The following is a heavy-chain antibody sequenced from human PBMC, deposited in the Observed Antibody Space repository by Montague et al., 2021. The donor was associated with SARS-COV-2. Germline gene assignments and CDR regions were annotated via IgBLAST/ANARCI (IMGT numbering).Heavy chain of an antibody. CDR3: ARGSRQWLVRPPHYYYFDY. CDR2: INHGGST. CDR1: GGSFSGYY. D-gene: IGHD6-19*01. Sequence: SETLSLTCAVYGGSFSGYYWSWIRQPPGKGLEWIGEINHGGSTNYNPSLKNRFTISVDTSKNQFSMKLSSVTAADTAVYYCARGSRQWLVRPPHYYYFDYWGQGTLVTVSS. V-gene: IGHV4-34*01. J-gene: IGHJ4*02.